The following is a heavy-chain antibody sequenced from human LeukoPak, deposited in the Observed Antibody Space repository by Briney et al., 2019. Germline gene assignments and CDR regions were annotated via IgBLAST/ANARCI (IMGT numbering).Heavy chain of an antibody. D-gene: IGHD6-6*01. CDR2: IWLIGSNK. CDR3: ATREGDGHSSSFSLLDY. J-gene: IGHJ4*02. CDR1: GFTFSSYG. V-gene: IGHV3-33*01. Sequence: GGSLRLSCAASGFTFSSYGMHWVRQAPGKGLEWVAVIWLIGSNKYNADSVKGRFTISGDNSKNTLYLQMNSLRAEDTAVYYCATREGDGHSSSFSLLDYWGQGTLVTVSS.